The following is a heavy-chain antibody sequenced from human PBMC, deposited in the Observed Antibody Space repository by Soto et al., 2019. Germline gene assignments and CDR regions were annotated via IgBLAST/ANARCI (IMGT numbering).Heavy chain of an antibody. CDR3: ARGVNTMVRGVISNYYDYYDMDV. J-gene: IGHJ6*02. CDR2: INHSGST. Sequence: NPSETLSLTCAVYGGSFSGYYWSWIRQPPGKGLEWIGEINHSGSTNYNPSLKSRVTISVDTSKNQFSLKLSSVTAADTAMYYCARGVNTMVRGVISNYYDYYDMDVWGQGTTVTVSS. V-gene: IGHV4-34*01. CDR1: GGSFSGYY. D-gene: IGHD3-10*01.